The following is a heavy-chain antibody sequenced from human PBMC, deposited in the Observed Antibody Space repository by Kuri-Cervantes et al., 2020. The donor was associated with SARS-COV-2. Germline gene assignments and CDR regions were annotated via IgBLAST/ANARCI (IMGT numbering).Heavy chain of an antibody. CDR3: ARHSEYGDYVPPGGAFDI. J-gene: IGHJ3*02. V-gene: IGHV4-34*01. D-gene: IGHD4-17*01. CDR1: GETFSGYY. Sequence: SQTLSLTCAYYGETFSGYYWNWIRQSPGRGLEWIGEVNHRGDTNYNPSLKSRVTISVDTSKNQFSLKLSSVTAADTAVYYRARHSEYGDYVPPGGAFDIWGQGTVVTVSS. CDR2: VNHRGDT.